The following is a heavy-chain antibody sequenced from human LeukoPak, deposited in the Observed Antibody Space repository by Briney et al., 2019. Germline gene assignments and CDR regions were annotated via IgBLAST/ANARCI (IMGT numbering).Heavy chain of an antibody. V-gene: IGHV3-30*19. Sequence: GGSLRLSCAASGVTFSSHGMHWVRQAPGKGLEWVTVISNDGSNKYYADSVKGRFTISRDNSKNTLYLQMSSLRAEDTAIYYCARGVVGTTGMGYYFDYWGQGTLVTVSS. CDR2: ISNDGSNK. CDR1: GVTFSSHG. CDR3: ARGVVGTTGMGYYFDY. J-gene: IGHJ4*02. D-gene: IGHD1-26*01.